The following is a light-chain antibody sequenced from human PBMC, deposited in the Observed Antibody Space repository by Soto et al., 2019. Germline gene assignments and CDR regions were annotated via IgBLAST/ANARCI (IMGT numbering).Light chain of an antibody. J-gene: IGLJ1*01. CDR3: QSYDSSLSEV. CDR1: SSNIGAGYD. CDR2: GNS. V-gene: IGLV1-40*01. Sequence: QSVLTQPPSVSGAPGQRVTISCTGSSSNIGAGYDVHWYQQLPGTAPKLLIYGNSNRTSGVPDLFSGSKSGTSAALAITGLKAEDEADYYCQSYDSSLSEVFGTGTKLTVL.